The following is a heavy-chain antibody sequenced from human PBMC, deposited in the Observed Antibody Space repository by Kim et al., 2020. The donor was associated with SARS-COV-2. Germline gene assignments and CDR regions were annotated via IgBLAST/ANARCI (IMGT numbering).Heavy chain of an antibody. CDR2: IRKRPTSYTT. D-gene: IGHD4-4*01. CDR3: VRVDNRNYGEFVD. Sequence: GGSLRLSCVVSGFTFSDHYMDWVRQAPGKGLEWVGRIRKRPTSYTTEYAASVKGRFTISRDDSKNSLFLHMNSLKVEDTAVYYCVRVDNRNYGEFVDWG. V-gene: IGHV3-72*01. J-gene: IGHJ1*01. CDR1: GFTFSDHY.